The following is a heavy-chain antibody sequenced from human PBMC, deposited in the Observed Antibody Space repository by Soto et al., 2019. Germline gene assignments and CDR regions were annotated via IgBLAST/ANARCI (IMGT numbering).Heavy chain of an antibody. CDR3: AKPPGELLYFLVHYYYYMDV. Sequence: QVQLVESGGGVVQPGRSLTLSCAASGFTFSSYGMHWVRQAPGKGLEWVAVISYDGSNKYYADSVKDRFTISRDNSKNTLYLQMNSLRAEDTAVYYCAKPPGELLYFLVHYYYYMDVWGKGTTVTVSS. CDR2: ISYDGSNK. J-gene: IGHJ6*03. D-gene: IGHD3-10*01. V-gene: IGHV3-30*18. CDR1: GFTFSSYG.